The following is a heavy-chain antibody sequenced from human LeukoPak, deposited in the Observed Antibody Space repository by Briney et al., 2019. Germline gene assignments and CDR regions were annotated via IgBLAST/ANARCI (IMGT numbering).Heavy chain of an antibody. CDR2: FDPEDGET. CDR3: ARDLRYSSGWSASGMDV. V-gene: IGHV1-24*01. Sequence: ASVEVSCKVSGYTLTELSMHWVRQAPGKGLEWMGGFDPEDGETIYAQKFQGRVTMTEDTSTDTAYMELSSLRSDDTAVYYCARDLRYSSGWSASGMDVWGKGTTVTISS. D-gene: IGHD6-19*01. CDR1: GYTLTELS. J-gene: IGHJ6*03.